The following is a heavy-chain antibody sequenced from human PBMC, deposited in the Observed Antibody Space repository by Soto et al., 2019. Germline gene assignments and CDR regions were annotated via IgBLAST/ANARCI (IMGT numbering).Heavy chain of an antibody. D-gene: IGHD1-1*01. CDR3: AKDSGYNWNYDAFDI. V-gene: IGHV3-9*01. J-gene: IGHJ3*02. CDR2: ISWNSGSI. Sequence: SLKISCAASGFTFDDYAMHWVRQAPGKGLEWVSGISWNSGSIGYADSVKGRFTISRDNAKNSLYLQMNSLRAEDTALYYCAKDSGYNWNYDAFDIWGQGTMVTVSS. CDR1: GFTFDDYA.